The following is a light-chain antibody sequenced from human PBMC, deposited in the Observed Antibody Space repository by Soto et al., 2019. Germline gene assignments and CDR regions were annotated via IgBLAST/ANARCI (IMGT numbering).Light chain of an antibody. CDR1: QSVSSSY. CDR2: GAS. J-gene: IGKJ1*01. V-gene: IGKV3-20*01. Sequence: IGLPQSPGTLSLSPGERATLSCRASQSVSSSYLAWYQQKPGQAPRLLIYGASSRATGIPDRFSGSGSGTDFTLTISRLEPEDFAVYYCQQYGRSLWTFAQGAKVDIK. CDR3: QQYGRSLWT.